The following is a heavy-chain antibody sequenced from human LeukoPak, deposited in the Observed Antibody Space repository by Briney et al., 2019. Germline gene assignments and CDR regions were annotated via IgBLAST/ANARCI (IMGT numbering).Heavy chain of an antibody. J-gene: IGHJ4*02. V-gene: IGHV3-23*01. CDR2: ISGNGDAS. CDR1: GFSFSSCA. CDR3: TKGLWTGSQRLFDS. D-gene: IGHD3-10*02. Sequence: GGSLRLSCAASGFSFSSCAMGWVRQAPGKGPEWLSAISGNGDASYYAPSVKGRFTISRDNSRDILYVQKNSLGAEDTAVYYCTKGLWTGSQRLFDSWGQGALVTVSS.